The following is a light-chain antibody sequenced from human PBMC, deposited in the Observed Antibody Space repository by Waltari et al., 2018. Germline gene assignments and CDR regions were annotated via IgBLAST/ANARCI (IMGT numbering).Light chain of an antibody. Sequence: TCRAGQAINTVLAWFQQKPGKAPRSLIYAASTLQSGVSSNFSGSGSGTNFTLTISSLQPEDCATYYCQQYNSFPPTFGGGTRVEI. CDR3: QQYNSFPPT. CDR2: AAS. V-gene: IGKV1-16*02. J-gene: IGKJ4*01. CDR1: QAINTV.